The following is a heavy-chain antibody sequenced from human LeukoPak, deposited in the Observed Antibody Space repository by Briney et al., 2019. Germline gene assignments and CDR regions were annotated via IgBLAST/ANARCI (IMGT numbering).Heavy chain of an antibody. V-gene: IGHV4-34*01. D-gene: IGHD3-22*01. Sequence: SETLSLTCTVSGGSISSYYWSWIRQPPGKGLEWIGEINHSGSTNYNPSLKSRVTISVDTSKNQFSLKLSSVTAADTAVYYCAGGQVDYYYDSSGYYDYWGQGTLVTVSS. CDR3: AGGQVDYYYDSSGYYDY. J-gene: IGHJ4*02. CDR2: INHSGST. CDR1: GGSISSYY.